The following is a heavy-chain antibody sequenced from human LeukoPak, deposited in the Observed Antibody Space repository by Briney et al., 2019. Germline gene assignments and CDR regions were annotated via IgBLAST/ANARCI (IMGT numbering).Heavy chain of an antibody. J-gene: IGHJ4*02. CDR3: ARGLGYDFWSGWYFDY. CDR2: INPNSGGT. CDR1: GYTLTTYD. Sequence: ASVKVSCKASGYTLTTYDINWVRQAPGQGLEWMGWINPNSGGTNYAQKFQGRVTMTRDTSISTAYMELSRLRSDDTAVYYCARGLGYDFWSGWYFDYWGQGTLVTVSS. D-gene: IGHD3-3*01. V-gene: IGHV1-2*02.